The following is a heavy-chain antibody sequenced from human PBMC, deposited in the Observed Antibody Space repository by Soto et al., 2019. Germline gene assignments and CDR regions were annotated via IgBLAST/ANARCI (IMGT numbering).Heavy chain of an antibody. J-gene: IGHJ4*02. Sequence: EVQLVESGGGLVQPGGSLRLSCAASGFTFSWHWMSWVRQAPGKGLEWVTNIKEDGSETYYADSVKGRFTVSRDNAKNSLSLELRRLGAEDTALYYCARVDFWSGFWGLDSWGQGTLVTVSS. D-gene: IGHD3-3*01. CDR3: ARVDFWSGFWGLDS. CDR1: GFTFSWHW. CDR2: IKEDGSET. V-gene: IGHV3-7*01.